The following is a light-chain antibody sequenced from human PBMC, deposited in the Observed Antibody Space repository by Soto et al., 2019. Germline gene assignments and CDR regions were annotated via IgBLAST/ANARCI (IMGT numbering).Light chain of an antibody. CDR3: QQRRNWPVT. CDR2: DAS. CDR1: WSVSSY. Sequence: EIVLTQSPATLSLSPGEGATLSCRASWSVSSYLAWYQQKPGQAPRLLIYDASNRATGIPARSSGSGSGTDFTLTISSLEPEDFAVYYCQQRRNWPVTFGLGTKV. V-gene: IGKV3-11*01. J-gene: IGKJ1*01.